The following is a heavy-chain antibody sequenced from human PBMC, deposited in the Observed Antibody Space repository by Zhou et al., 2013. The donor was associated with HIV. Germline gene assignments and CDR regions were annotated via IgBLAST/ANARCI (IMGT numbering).Heavy chain of an antibody. J-gene: IGHJ4*02. V-gene: IGHV1-46*01. CDR3: ARRGFRGVIRGFDY. CDR1: GYTFTSYY. Sequence: QVQLVQSGAEVRKPGASVKVSCRASGYTFTSYYYHWVRQAPGQGFEWMGTINPSGDSSTYAQKFQGRVSVTRDTSTSTVYMELSSLRSEDTAVYYCARRGFRGVIRGFDYWGQGTLVTVSS. CDR2: INPSGDSS. D-gene: IGHD3-10*01.